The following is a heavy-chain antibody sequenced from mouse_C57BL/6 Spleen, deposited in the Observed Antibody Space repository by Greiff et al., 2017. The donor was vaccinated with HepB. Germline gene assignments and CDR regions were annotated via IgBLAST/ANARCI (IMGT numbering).Heavy chain of an antibody. Sequence: VQLQQPGAELVKPGASVKLSCKASGYTFTSYWMQWVKQRPGQGLEWIGEIDPSDSYTNYNQKFKGKATLTVDTSSSTTYMQLSSLTSEDSAVYYCAKGPHYYGSSYWGQGTLVTVSA. CDR3: AKGPHYYGSSY. J-gene: IGHJ3*01. D-gene: IGHD1-1*01. CDR1: GYTFTSYW. V-gene: IGHV1-50*01. CDR2: IDPSDSYT.